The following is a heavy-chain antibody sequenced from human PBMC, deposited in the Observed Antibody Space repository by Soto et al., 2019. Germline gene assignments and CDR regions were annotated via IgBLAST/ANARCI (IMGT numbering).Heavy chain of an antibody. CDR1: GFTFSSYG. Sequence: QVQLVESGGGVVQPGRSLRLSCAAPGFTFSSYGMHWVRQAPGKGLEWVAVIWYDGSNKYYADSVKGRFTISRDNPKNTRYLQMNSLRAEDTAVYYCAREAGRYFDYWGQGTLVTVSS. CDR3: AREAGRYFDY. V-gene: IGHV3-33*01. D-gene: IGHD6-19*01. CDR2: IWYDGSNK. J-gene: IGHJ4*02.